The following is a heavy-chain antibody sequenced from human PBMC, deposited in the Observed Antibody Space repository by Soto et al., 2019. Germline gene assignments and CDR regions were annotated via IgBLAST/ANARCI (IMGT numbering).Heavy chain of an antibody. D-gene: IGHD6-19*01. CDR2: ISAYNGNT. CDR1: GYTFTSYG. J-gene: IGHJ4*02. V-gene: IGHV1-18*01. Sequence: ASVKVSCKASGYTFTSYGISWVRQAPGQGLEWMGWISAYNGNTNYAQKLQGRVTMTTDTSTSTAYMELRSLRSDDTAVYYCARDRDAPIAVSSGDYWGQGTLVTVSS. CDR3: ARDRDAPIAVSSGDY.